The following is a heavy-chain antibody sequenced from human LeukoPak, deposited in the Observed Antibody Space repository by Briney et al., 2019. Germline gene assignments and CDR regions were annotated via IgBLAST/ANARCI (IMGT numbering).Heavy chain of an antibody. Sequence: SETLSLTCTVSGVSISSYYWSWIRQPPGKGLEWIGYINYSGSTNYNPSLKSRVTISVDTSKNQFSLKLSSVTAADTAVYYCAIGEQQLFSWGEGTLVSVSS. V-gene: IGHV4-59*01. J-gene: IGHJ5*02. CDR3: AIGEQQLFS. CDR2: INYSGST. D-gene: IGHD6-13*01. CDR1: GVSISSYY.